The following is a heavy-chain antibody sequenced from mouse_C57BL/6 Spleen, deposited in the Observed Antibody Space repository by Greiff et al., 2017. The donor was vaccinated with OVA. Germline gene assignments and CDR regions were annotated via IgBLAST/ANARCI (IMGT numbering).Heavy chain of an antibody. V-gene: IGHV1-82*01. CDR1: GYAFSSSW. J-gene: IGHJ1*03. CDR2: IYPGDGDT. CDR3: ARWRLGRYFDV. D-gene: IGHD4-1*01. Sequence: VQLQQSGPELVKPGASVKISCKASGYAFSSSWMNWVKQRPGKGLEWIGRIYPGDGDTNYNGKFKGKATLTADKSCSTAYMQLSSLTSEDSAVYFCARWRLGRYFDVWGTGTTVTVSS.